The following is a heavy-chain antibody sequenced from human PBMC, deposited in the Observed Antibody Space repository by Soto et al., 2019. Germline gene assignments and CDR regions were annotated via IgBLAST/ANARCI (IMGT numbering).Heavy chain of an antibody. V-gene: IGHV1-69*05. D-gene: IGHD4-17*01. CDR1: GGTFSSYA. J-gene: IGHJ5*02. CDR2: IIPIFGTA. Sequence: SVKVSCKASGGTFSSYAISWVRQAPGQGLEWMGGIIPIFGTANYAQKLQGRVTMTTDTSTSTAYMELRSLRSDDTAVYYCARSIRDYVLPGGFDPWGQGTLVTVSS. CDR3: ARSIRDYVLPGGFDP.